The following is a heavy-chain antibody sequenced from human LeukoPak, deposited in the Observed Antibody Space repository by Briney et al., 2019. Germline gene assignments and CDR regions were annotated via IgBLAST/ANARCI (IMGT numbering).Heavy chain of an antibody. CDR3: ARVRVGVTFDY. CDR1: GGSISSCY. CDR2: IDYSGST. Sequence: PSETLSLTCTVSGGSISSCYWSWLRQPPGKGLEWIELIDYSGSTNYNASLKSRVTISIDTSKNRFSLRLSLVSAADTAVYYCARVRVGVTFDYWGQGTLVTVSS. D-gene: IGHD1-26*01. V-gene: IGHV4-59*01. J-gene: IGHJ4*02.